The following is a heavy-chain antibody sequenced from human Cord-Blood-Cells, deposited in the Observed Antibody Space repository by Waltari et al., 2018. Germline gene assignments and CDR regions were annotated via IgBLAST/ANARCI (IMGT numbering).Heavy chain of an antibody. J-gene: IGHJ4*02. V-gene: IGHV3-23*01. Sequence: EVQLLESGGGLVQPGGSLRLSCAASGFTFSSYAMSWVRQAPGKGLEWVSAISGSGGSTYDADSVKGRFTISRDNSKNTLYLQMNSLRAEDTAVYYCAKDTTIYSSSSGADYWGQGTLVTVSS. D-gene: IGHD6-6*01. CDR3: AKDTTIYSSSSGADY. CDR2: ISGSGGST. CDR1: GFTFSSYA.